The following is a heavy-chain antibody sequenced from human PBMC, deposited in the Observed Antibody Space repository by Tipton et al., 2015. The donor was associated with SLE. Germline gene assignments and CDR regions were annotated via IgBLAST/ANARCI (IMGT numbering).Heavy chain of an antibody. J-gene: IGHJ6*03. CDR3: AREPVYYYYYMDV. Sequence: TLSLTCAVSGASVTSSSYYWGWMRQAPGKELEWIGSFYHSANTYYNPSLTSRATISVDTSKNQFSLKLSSVTAADTAVYYCAREPVYYYYYMDVWGKGTTVTVSS. V-gene: IGHV4-39*07. CDR2: FYHSANT. CDR1: GASVTSSSYY.